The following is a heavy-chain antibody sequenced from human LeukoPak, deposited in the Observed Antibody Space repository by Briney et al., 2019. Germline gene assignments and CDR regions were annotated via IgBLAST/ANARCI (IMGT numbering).Heavy chain of an antibody. CDR2: TYYRSKWYN. D-gene: IGHD5-24*01. Sequence: SQTLSLTCAISGDIVSSNSAAWNWIRQSPSRGLEWLGRTYYRSKWYNDYAVSVKSRITINPDTSKNQLSLQLNSVTPEDTAVYYCARGGQGDGYSADEAFDFWGQGTMVTVSS. CDR3: ARGGQGDGYSADEAFDF. CDR1: GDIVSSNSAA. V-gene: IGHV6-1*01. J-gene: IGHJ3*01.